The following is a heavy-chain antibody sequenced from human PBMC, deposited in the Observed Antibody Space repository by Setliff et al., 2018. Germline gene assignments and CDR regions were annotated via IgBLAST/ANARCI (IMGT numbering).Heavy chain of an antibody. CDR3: TTEFQLLEWLSNLFDH. Sequence: GGSLRLSCAASGLTLINNGFHWVRQAPGNGLEWVAIIWHDGTNKYYADSVKGRFDISRDSSKNTLYLQMNSLRAEDTAVYYCTTEFQLLEWLSNLFDHWGQGTLVTVSS. V-gene: IGHV3-33*01. CDR1: GLTLINNG. CDR2: IWHDGTNK. J-gene: IGHJ4*02. D-gene: IGHD3-3*01.